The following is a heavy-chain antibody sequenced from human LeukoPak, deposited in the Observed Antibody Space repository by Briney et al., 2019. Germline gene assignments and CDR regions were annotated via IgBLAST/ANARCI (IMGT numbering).Heavy chain of an antibody. D-gene: IGHD5-24*01. CDR2: ISGSGANT. Sequence: GGSLRLSCAASGFTFSSYAMSWVRQAPGKGLEWVSGISGSGANTYYADSVKGRSTISRDNSKNTLYLQMNSLRAEDTAVYYCAKRHGYAIDYWGQGTLVTVSS. J-gene: IGHJ4*02. CDR3: AKRHGYAIDY. CDR1: GFTFSSYA. V-gene: IGHV3-23*01.